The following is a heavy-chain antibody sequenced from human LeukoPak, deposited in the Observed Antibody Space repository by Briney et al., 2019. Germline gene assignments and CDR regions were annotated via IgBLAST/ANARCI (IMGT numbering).Heavy chain of an antibody. CDR3: ARVRGDYDSSGYYSDY. Sequence: SGTLSLTCTVSGGSISSYYWSWIRQPPGKGLEWIGYIYYSGSTNYNPSLKSRVTISVDTSKNQFSLKLSSVTAADTAVYYCARVRGDYDSSGYYSDYWGQGTLVTVSS. CDR2: IYYSGST. J-gene: IGHJ4*02. V-gene: IGHV4-59*01. D-gene: IGHD3-22*01. CDR1: GGSISSYY.